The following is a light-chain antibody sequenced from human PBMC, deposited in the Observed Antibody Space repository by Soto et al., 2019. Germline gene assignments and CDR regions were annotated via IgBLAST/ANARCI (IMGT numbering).Light chain of an antibody. V-gene: IGKV3-15*01. Sequence: DIVMTQSPATLSVSPGERATLSCRASHNVRSNLAWYQQKPGQAPRLLIYGASTRATGIPARFSGSGSGTEFTLTINSLESEAFAVYYCQQYNNWYTFGQGAKVEIK. CDR3: QQYNNWYT. CDR2: GAS. J-gene: IGKJ2*01. CDR1: HNVRSN.